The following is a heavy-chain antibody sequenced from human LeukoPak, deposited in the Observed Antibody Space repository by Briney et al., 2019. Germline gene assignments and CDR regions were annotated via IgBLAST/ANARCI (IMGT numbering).Heavy chain of an antibody. J-gene: IGHJ5*02. CDR2: IYYSGST. V-gene: IGHV4-59*01. Sequence: SETLSLTCTVSGGSISSYYWSWIRQPPGKGLEWIGYIYYSGSTNYNPSLKSRVTISVDTSKNQFSLKLSSVTAADTAVYYCARALPTHYYDSSGWFDPWGQGTLVTVSS. CDR1: GGSISSYY. D-gene: IGHD3-22*01. CDR3: ARALPTHYYDSSGWFDP.